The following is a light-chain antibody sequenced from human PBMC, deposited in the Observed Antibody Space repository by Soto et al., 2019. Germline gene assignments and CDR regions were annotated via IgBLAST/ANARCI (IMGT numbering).Light chain of an antibody. CDR1: QSVSSSY. Sequence: EFVMTPSPGTPSLFPGETATLSCRASQSVSSSYVAWFHQKPGQAPRLLIYGASSRATGVPDRFSASGSGTDFTLTISRLEPEDFAVYYCQQYGRSPFTFGPGTKVDI. V-gene: IGKV3-20*01. CDR3: QQYGRSPFT. J-gene: IGKJ3*01. CDR2: GAS.